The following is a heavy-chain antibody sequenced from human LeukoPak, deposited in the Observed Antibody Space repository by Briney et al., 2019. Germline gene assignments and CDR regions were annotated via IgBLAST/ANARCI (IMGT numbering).Heavy chain of an antibody. V-gene: IGHV1-69*06. J-gene: IGHJ4*02. CDR1: GGTFSSYA. CDR2: ISPIFGTA. CDR3: GGGHYDYVWGSYRMIDY. Sequence: GSSVKVSCKASGGTFSSYAISWVRQAPGQGLEWMGGISPIFGTANYAQKFQGRVTITADKSTSTAYMELSSLRSEDTAVYYCGGGHYDYVWGSYRMIDYWGQGTLVTVSS. D-gene: IGHD3-16*02.